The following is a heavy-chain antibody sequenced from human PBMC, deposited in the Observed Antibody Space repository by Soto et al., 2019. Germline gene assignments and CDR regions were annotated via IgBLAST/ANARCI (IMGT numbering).Heavy chain of an antibody. CDR2: IYHSGSI. CDR1: GYSISSGYY. V-gene: IGHV4-38-2*01. J-gene: IGHJ5*02. CDR3: ARGKGHTGLNCFDP. Sequence: SETLSLTCAVSGYSISSGYYWGWIRQPPGKGLEWIGSIYHSGSIYYNPSLKSRVSISVDTSKNHFSLKLSSVTAADTAVYYCARGKGHTGLNCFDPWGQGTLVTVSS. D-gene: IGHD2-21*02.